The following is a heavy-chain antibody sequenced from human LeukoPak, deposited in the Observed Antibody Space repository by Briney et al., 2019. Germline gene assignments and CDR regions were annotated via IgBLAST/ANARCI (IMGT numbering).Heavy chain of an antibody. D-gene: IGHD3-10*01. CDR2: ISWDGGST. Sequence: GGSLRLSCAASGFTFGDYAMHWVRQAPGKGLEWVSLISWDGGSTYYADSVKGRFTISRDNSKNSLYLQMNSLRAEDTALYYCAVLARYYYGSGSYYNEGFDYWGQGTLVTVSS. CDR3: AVLARYYYGSGSYYNEGFDY. J-gene: IGHJ4*02. CDR1: GFTFGDYA. V-gene: IGHV3-43D*03.